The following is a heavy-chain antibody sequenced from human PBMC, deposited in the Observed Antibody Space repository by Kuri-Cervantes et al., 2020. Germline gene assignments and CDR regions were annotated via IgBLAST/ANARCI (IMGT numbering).Heavy chain of an antibody. CDR2: ISAYNGNT. Sequence: ASVKVSCKASGYTFTSYGISWVRQAPGQGLEWMGWISAYNGNTNYAQKLQGRVTMTRDTSISTAYMELSRLRSDDTAVYYCARATYSGYDWVYYYYYGMDVWGQGTTVTVSS. CDR3: ARATYSGYDWVYYYYYGMDV. J-gene: IGHJ6*02. V-gene: IGHV1-18*01. CDR1: GYTFTSYG. D-gene: IGHD5-12*01.